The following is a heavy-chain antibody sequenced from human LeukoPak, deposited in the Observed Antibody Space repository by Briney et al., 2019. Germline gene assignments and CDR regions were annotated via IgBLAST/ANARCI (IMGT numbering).Heavy chain of an antibody. CDR1: GYTFTGYY. CDR2: INPNSGGT. J-gene: IGHJ4*02. V-gene: IGHV1-2*02. D-gene: IGHD2-2*01. Sequence: ASVKVSCKASGYTFTGYYMPWVRQAPGQGLEWMGWINPNSGGTNYAQKFQGRVTMTRDTSISTAYMELSRLRSDDTAVYYCAREGYCSSTSCYLDYWGQGTLVTVSS. CDR3: AREGYCSSTSCYLDY.